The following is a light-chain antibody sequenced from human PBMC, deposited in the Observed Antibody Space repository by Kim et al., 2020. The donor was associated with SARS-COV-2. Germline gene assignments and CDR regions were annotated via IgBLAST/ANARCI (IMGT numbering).Light chain of an antibody. J-gene: IGLJ2*01. CDR3: QVWDSSTTV. V-gene: IGLV3-1*01. CDR2: QDT. CDR1: GLGHEY. Sequence: SYELTQPPSVSVSPGQTASITCSGDGLGHEYVCWYRHKPGQSPEVVIYQDTQRPSGIPGRFSGSNSGNTATLTISGTQDVDEADYYCQVWDSSTTVFGGGTQLTVL.